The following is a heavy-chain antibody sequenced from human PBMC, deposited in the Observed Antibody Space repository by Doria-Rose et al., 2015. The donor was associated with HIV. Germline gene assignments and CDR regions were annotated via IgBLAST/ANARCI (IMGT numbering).Heavy chain of an antibody. J-gene: IGHJ4*02. CDR1: GFTFSSYA. V-gene: IGHV3-30-3*01. CDR3: ARDWDDYGDFDY. Sequence: QVQLVESGGGVVQPGRSLRLSCAASGFTFSSYAMHWVRQAPGKGLEWVAVISYDGTNKYYSDSVKGRFTISRDNSKFTLYLQMNNLRAEDTAVYYCARDWDDYGDFDYWGQGTLVIVSP. CDR2: ISYDGTNK. D-gene: IGHD4-17*01.